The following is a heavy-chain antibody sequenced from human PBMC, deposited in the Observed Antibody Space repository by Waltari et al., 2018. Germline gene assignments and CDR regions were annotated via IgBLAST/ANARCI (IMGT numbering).Heavy chain of an antibody. CDR1: GYTFTDSY. V-gene: IGHV1-2*06. J-gene: IGHJ4*02. CDR3: VTQRPWEDY. Sequence: QVQLVQSGAEVRKPGASVKVSCKTSGYTFTDSYIHWVRQAPGQGLEWMGRMNPNNNYSIYEQKFQGRVTMTRDTSITTAYMELSSLTSDDTALYYCVTQRPWEDYWGQGTRVTVSP. D-gene: IGHD1-26*01. CDR2: MNPNNNYS.